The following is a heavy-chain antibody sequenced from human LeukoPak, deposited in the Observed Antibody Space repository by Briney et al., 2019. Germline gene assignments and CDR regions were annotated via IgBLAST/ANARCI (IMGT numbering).Heavy chain of an antibody. Sequence: ASVKVSCKASGYTFTAFYMHWERQAPGQGLEWMGRINPNSGGTEYAQKFQGRVTMTTDTSINTAYLELSRLRSDDTAVYYCARGYSSSWLDYWGQGTLVTVSS. V-gene: IGHV1-2*06. CDR2: INPNSGGT. CDR3: ARGYSSSWLDY. CDR1: GYTFTAFY. D-gene: IGHD6-13*01. J-gene: IGHJ4*02.